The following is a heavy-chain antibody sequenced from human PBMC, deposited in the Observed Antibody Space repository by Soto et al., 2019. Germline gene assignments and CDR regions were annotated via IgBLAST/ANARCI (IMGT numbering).Heavy chain of an antibody. V-gene: IGHV3-21*02. CDR3: VREDGVVGVSSAFDS. D-gene: IGHD1-26*01. J-gene: IGHJ4*02. CDR2: INGRSNYK. Sequence: EVQLVESGGGLVAPGGSLRLSCVASGFTLTAYTMNWVRQAPGTGLEWVSSINGRSNYKYYSDSVKGRFTISRDNTKNSLFLQMSRLGPEDTATYYCVREDGVVGVSSAFDSWGQGTLVTVSS. CDR1: GFTLTAYT.